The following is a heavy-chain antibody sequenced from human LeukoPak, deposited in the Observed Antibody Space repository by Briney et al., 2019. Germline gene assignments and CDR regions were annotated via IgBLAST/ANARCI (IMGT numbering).Heavy chain of an antibody. Sequence: ASVKVSCKASGYTFSDYYMHWVRQAPGQGLEWMGWINPNSGATGYAQKFQGRVTMTRDTSISTAEMELNSLRSDDTAMYYRSRGSALNRAYSGYEPPFHYWGQGTLVAVSS. CDR2: INPNSGAT. CDR3: SRGSALNRAYSGYEPPFHY. J-gene: IGHJ4*02. D-gene: IGHD5-12*01. V-gene: IGHV1-2*02. CDR1: GYTFSDYY.